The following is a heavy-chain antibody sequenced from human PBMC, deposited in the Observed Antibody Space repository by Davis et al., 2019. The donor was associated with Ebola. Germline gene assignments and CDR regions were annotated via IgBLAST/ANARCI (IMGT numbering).Heavy chain of an antibody. CDR3: ATRYSGNFWDLYYYYGMDV. V-gene: IGHV3-21*04. J-gene: IGHJ6*02. Sequence: GESLKISCAGSGFSFSCYHMNWVRQAPGKGLEWVSSISSSSSYIYYADSVKGRFTISRDNAKNSLYLQMNSLRAEDTAVYYCATRYSGNFWDLYYYYGMDVWGQGTTVTVSS. CDR2: ISSSSSYI. CDR1: GFSFSCYH. D-gene: IGHD1-26*01.